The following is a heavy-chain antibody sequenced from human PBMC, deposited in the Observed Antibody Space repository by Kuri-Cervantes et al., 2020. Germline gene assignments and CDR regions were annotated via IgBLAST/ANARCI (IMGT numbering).Heavy chain of an antibody. CDR1: GGTFSSYT. Sequence: ASVKVSCKASGGTFSSYTISWVRQATGQGLEWMGWMNPNSGNTGYAQKFQGRVTMTRNTSISTAYMELSSLRSEDTAVYYCARASGYSSGWYPSNWFDPWGQGTLVTVSS. J-gene: IGHJ5*02. D-gene: IGHD6-19*01. CDR3: ARASGYSSGWYPSNWFDP. CDR2: MNPNSGNT. V-gene: IGHV1-8*02.